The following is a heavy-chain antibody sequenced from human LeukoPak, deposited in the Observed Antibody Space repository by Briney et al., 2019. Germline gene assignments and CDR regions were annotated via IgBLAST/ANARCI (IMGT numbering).Heavy chain of an antibody. V-gene: IGHV3-48*01. D-gene: IGHD3-10*02. J-gene: IGHJ6*04. CDR1: GFTFSSYS. CDR2: ISSSSSTK. CDR3: AELGITMIGGV. Sequence: GGSLRLSCAASGFTFSSYSMNWVRQAPGKGLEWVSYISSSSSTKYYADSVRGRFTISRDNAKNSLYLQMNSLRAEDTAVYYCAELGITMIGGVWGKGTTVTVSS.